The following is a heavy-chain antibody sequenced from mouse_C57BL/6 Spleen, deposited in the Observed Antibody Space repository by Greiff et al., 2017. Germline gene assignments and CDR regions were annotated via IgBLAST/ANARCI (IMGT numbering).Heavy chain of an antibody. CDR2: IYPGDGDT. Sequence: QVQLQQSGPELVKPGASVKISCKASGYAFSSSWMNWVKQRPGKGLEWIGRIYPGDGDTNYNGKFKGKATLTADKSSSTAYMQLSSLTSEDSAVYVCARETFYYGNFFYAMDYWGQGTSVTVSS. CDR3: ARETFYYGNFFYAMDY. J-gene: IGHJ4*01. CDR1: GYAFSSSW. V-gene: IGHV1-82*01. D-gene: IGHD2-1*01.